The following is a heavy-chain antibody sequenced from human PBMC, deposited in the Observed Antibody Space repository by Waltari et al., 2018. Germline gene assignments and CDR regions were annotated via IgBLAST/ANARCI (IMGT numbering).Heavy chain of an antibody. CDR2: IYQSGSP. J-gene: IGHJ5*02. Sequence: QVQLQESGPGLVKPSETLSLTCAVSGYSISSGSYWGWIRQPPGKGLEWIGSIYQSGSPYSNPSLKSRVTIAVDTSKNQFSLKLSSVTAADTAVYYCARVVAAIKRMYWFDPWGQGTLVTVSS. CDR3: ARVVAAIKRMYWFDP. CDR1: GYSISSGSY. D-gene: IGHD2-15*01. V-gene: IGHV4-38-2*01.